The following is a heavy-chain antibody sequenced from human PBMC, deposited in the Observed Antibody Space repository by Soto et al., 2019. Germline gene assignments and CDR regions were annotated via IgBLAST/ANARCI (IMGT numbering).Heavy chain of an antibody. CDR1: GDSIISSDFY. D-gene: IGHD3-3*02. Sequence: SETLSLTCTVSGDSIISSDFYWAWVRQPPGKGLEWIGSIFYLGSSYYNPSLKSRVTMSVDTSKNQFSLRLWSVTAADTALYFCARHSLALRKNNWFDPWGQGIMVTVSS. V-gene: IGHV4-39*01. CDR3: ARHSLALRKNNWFDP. J-gene: IGHJ5*02. CDR2: IFYLGSS.